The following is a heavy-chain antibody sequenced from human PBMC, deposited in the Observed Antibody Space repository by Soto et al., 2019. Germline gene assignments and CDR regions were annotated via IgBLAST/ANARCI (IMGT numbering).Heavy chain of an antibody. Sequence: GASVKVSCKASGYTFTSYYMHWVRQAPGQGLEWMGIINPSGGSTSYAQKFQGRVTMTRDTSTSTVYMELSSLRSEDTAVYYFARGVYYYGSGSYARRFDYWGQGTLVTVSS. D-gene: IGHD3-10*01. CDR1: GYTFTSYY. V-gene: IGHV1-46*01. CDR2: INPSGGST. J-gene: IGHJ4*02. CDR3: ARGVYYYGSGSYARRFDY.